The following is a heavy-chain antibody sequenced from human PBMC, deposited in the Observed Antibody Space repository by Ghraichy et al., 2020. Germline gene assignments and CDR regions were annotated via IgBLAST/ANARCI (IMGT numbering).Heavy chain of an antibody. CDR2: IYYSGST. CDR1: GGSISSGGYY. V-gene: IGHV4-31*03. D-gene: IGHD1-1*01. CDR3: ARDRKRLEYYYGMDV. Sequence: SQTLSLTCTVSGGSISSGGYYWSWIRQHPGKGLEWIGYIYYSGSTYYNPSLKSRVTISVDTSKNQFSLKLSSVTAADTAVYYCARDRKRLEYYYGMDVWGQGTTVTVSS. J-gene: IGHJ6*02.